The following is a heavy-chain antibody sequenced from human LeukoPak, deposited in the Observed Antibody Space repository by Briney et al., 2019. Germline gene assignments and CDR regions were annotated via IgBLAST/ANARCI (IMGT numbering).Heavy chain of an antibody. Sequence: ASANVSCKGSGYTFTGQYMHWGRQAPGQGLELMGWINPNSGGKNYSQKFQGRVNMTRDTSISTAHMELSRLRSDDTAVYYCARDDYGVFDAFDIWGQGTMVTVSS. CDR3: ARDDYGVFDAFDI. J-gene: IGHJ3*02. D-gene: IGHD4-17*01. CDR1: GYTFTGQY. V-gene: IGHV1-2*02. CDR2: INPNSGGK.